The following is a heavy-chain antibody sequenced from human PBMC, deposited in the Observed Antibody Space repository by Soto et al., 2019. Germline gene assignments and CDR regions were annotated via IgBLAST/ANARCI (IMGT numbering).Heavy chain of an antibody. V-gene: IGHV3-21*01. CDR1: GFTFSSYS. CDR3: ARHYDFWSSYYYFDY. CDR2: ISSSSSYI. Sequence: EVQLVESGGGLVKPGGSLRLSCAASGFTFSSYSMNWVRQAPGKGLEWVASISSSSSYIYYADSVKGRFTISRDNAKNSLYMQMNSLRAEDTAVYYCARHYDFWSSYYYFDYWGQGTLVTVSS. D-gene: IGHD3-3*01. J-gene: IGHJ4*02.